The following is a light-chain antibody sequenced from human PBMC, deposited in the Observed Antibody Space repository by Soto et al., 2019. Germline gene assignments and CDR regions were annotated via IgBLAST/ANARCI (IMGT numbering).Light chain of an antibody. CDR1: QSVSGN. CDR3: QQYNNWPPLT. CDR2: GAS. Sequence: EIVMTQSPATLSVSPGERATLSCRASQSVSGNLAWYQQKPGQAPRLLIYGASTRATGIPARFSGSGSGTEFTLTISSLQSEDFDFYYCQQYNNWPPLTFGGGTKVEIK. V-gene: IGKV3-15*01. J-gene: IGKJ4*01.